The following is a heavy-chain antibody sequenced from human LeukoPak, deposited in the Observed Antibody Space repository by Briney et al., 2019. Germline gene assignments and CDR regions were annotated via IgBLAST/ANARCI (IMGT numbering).Heavy chain of an antibody. CDR3: VRVGGYCSGGSCYYYYGMDV. J-gene: IGHJ6*02. Sequence: SETLSLTCTVSGYSISSGYYWGWIRQPPGKGLGWIGSIYHSGSTYSNPSLKSRVTISVDTSKNQFSLKLSSVTAADTAVYYCVRVGGYCSGGSCYYYYGMDVWGQGTTVTVSS. V-gene: IGHV4-38-2*02. CDR2: IYHSGST. D-gene: IGHD2-15*01. CDR1: GYSISSGYY.